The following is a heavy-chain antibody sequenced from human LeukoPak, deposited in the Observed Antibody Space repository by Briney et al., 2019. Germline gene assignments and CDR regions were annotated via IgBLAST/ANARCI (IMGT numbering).Heavy chain of an antibody. Sequence: GSLRLSCAASGFALSSYAMSWVRQAPGKGLEWVAFIRYDGSNKYYADSVKGRFTISRDNSKNTLYLQMNSLRAEDTAVYYCAKNHITMVRGVDYFDYWGQGTLVTVSS. CDR2: IRYDGSNK. J-gene: IGHJ4*02. D-gene: IGHD3-10*01. CDR1: GFALSSYA. CDR3: AKNHITMVRGVDYFDY. V-gene: IGHV3-30*02.